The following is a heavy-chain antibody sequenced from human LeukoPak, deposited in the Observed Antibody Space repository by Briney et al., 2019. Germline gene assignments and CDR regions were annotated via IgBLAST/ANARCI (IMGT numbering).Heavy chain of an antibody. CDR1: GFTFSSYW. D-gene: IGHD3-3*01. CDR2: IKQDGSEK. J-gene: IGHJ3*02. Sequence: GGSLRLSCAASGFTFSSYWMSWVRQAPGKGLEWVANIKQDGSEKYYVDSVKGRFTISRDNAKISLFLEMKSLRAEDTAVYYCARSLYDSWTGYHHGSDIWGQGTMVTVSS. CDR3: ARSLYDSWTGYHHGSDI. V-gene: IGHV3-7*01.